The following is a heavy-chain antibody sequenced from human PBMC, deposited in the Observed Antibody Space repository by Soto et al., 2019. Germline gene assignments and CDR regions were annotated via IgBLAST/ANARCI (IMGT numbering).Heavy chain of an antibody. V-gene: IGHV3-23*01. D-gene: IGHD3-16*02. CDR3: AKDKILGELSSTGFDY. J-gene: IGHJ4*02. Sequence: GGSLRLSCAASGFTFSSYAMSWVRQAPGKGLEWVSAISGSGGSTYYADSVKGRFTISRDNSKNTLYLQMNSLRAEDTAVYYCAKDKILGELSSTGFDYWGQGTLVTVSS. CDR1: GFTFSSYA. CDR2: ISGSGGST.